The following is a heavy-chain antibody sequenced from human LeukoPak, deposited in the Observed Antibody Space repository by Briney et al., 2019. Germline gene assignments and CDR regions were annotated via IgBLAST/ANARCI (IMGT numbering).Heavy chain of an antibody. CDR3: TVVVTANY. V-gene: IGHV3-73*01. CDR2: IRSKANNYAT. Sequence: PGGSLRLSCAASGFTLSGSAMHWVRQASGKGLEWVGRIRSKANNYATVYAASVKGRFTVSRDDSKNTAYLQMNSLKTEDTAVYYCTVVVTANYWGQGTLVTVSS. D-gene: IGHD2-21*02. CDR1: GFTLSGSA. J-gene: IGHJ4*02.